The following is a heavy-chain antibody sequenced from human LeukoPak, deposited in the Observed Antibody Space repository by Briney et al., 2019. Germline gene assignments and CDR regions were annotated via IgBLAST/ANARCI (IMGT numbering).Heavy chain of an antibody. J-gene: IGHJ4*02. Sequence: GGSLRLSCAASGFTFSSYWMSWVRQAPGKGLEWVANIKQDGSEKYYVDSVKGRFTISRDNAKNSLYLQMNSLRAEDTAVYYCAREDRHSSSWYYYWGQGTLVTVSS. D-gene: IGHD6-13*01. CDR1: GFTFSSYW. CDR3: AREDRHSSSWYYY. V-gene: IGHV3-7*01. CDR2: IKQDGSEK.